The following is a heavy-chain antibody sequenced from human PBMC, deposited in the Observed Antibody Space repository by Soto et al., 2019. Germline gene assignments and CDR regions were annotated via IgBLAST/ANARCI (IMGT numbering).Heavy chain of an antibody. V-gene: IGHV4-31*03. D-gene: IGHD4-4*01. J-gene: IGHJ2*01. CDR3: ARAGGDNAYSYWYFDL. CDR1: GGSISSGGYY. Sequence: QVRLQESGPGLVKPSQTLSLTCTVSGGSISSGGYYWSWIRQHPGKGLEWIGYIYYSGSTYYNPSLKSRVTLSVDTSKNQFSLKLSSVTAADTAVYYCARAGGDNAYSYWYFDLWGRGTLVTVSS. CDR2: IYYSGST.